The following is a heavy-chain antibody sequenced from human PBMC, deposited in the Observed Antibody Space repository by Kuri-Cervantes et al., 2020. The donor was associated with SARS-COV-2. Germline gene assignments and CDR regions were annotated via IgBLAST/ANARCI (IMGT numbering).Heavy chain of an antibody. CDR1: GGTFSSYA. V-gene: IGHV1-69*13. CDR3: ARASTYCSSTSWYDSYYMDV. D-gene: IGHD2-2*01. Sequence: SVKVSCKASGGTFSSYAISWVRQAPGQGLEWMGRIIAIFGTANYEQKFQGRVTITADESTSTAYMELSSLRSEDTAVYYCARASTYCSSTSWYDSYYMDVWGKGTTVTVSS. CDR2: IIAIFGTA. J-gene: IGHJ6*03.